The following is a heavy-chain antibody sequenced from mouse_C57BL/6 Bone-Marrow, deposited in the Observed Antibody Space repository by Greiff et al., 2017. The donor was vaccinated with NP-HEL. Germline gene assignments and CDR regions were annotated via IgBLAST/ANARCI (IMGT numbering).Heavy chain of an antibody. CDR3: ALSLITTVVARDY. Sequence: EVKLQESVAELVRPGASVKLSCTASGFNFTNTYMHWVKQRPEQGLEWIGRIDPANGNTKYAPKFQGKATITADTSSNTAYLQLSSLTSEDTAIYCCALSLITTVVARDYGGKGTTHTVSS. CDR2: IDPANGNT. CDR1: GFNFTNTY. D-gene: IGHD1-1*01. J-gene: IGHJ2*01. V-gene: IGHV14-3*01.